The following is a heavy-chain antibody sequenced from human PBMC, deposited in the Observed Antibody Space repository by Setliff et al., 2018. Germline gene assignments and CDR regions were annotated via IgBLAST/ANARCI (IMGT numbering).Heavy chain of an antibody. Sequence: SETLSLTCSVSGDSMSFSYWSWIRQPPGKGLEWIGSIYYSGSTYYNPSLKSRVTISVDTSKNQFSLKLSSVTAADTAVYYCARFYGSSAFDYWGQGTLVTVSS. CDR1: GDSMSFSY. J-gene: IGHJ4*02. CDR2: IYYSGST. CDR3: ARFYGSSAFDY. D-gene: IGHD3-10*01. V-gene: IGHV4-59*12.